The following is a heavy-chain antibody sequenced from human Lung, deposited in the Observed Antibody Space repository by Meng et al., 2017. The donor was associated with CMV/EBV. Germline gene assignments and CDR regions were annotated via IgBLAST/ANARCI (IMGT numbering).Heavy chain of an antibody. Sequence: SCAASGFTFNTYAMNWVRQAPGKGLEWVSVIFGGGGTTYYADSVKGRFTISRDNSKRTLYLHLNNLRLEDTATYFCARDAGGYCSTTSCYPHSFDPXGQGTLVTVSS. CDR1: GFTFNTYA. CDR3: ARDAGGYCSTTSCYPHSFDP. V-gene: IGHV3-23*01. CDR2: IFGGGGTT. D-gene: IGHD2-15*01. J-gene: IGHJ5*02.